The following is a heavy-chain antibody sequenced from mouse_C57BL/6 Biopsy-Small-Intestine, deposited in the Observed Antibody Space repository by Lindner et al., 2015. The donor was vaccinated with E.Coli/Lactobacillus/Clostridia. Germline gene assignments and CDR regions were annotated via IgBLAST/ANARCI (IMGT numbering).Heavy chain of an antibody. D-gene: IGHD2-3*01. CDR2: IYPGDGDT. V-gene: IGHV1-82*01. J-gene: IGHJ3*01. Sequence: VQLQESGPELVKPGASVKISCKASGYAFSSSWMNWVKQRPGKGLEWIGRIYPGDGDTNYNGKFKGKATLTADKSSSTAYMQLSSLTSEDSAVYFCARQSYDGYSFAYWGQGTLVAVSA. CDR3: ARQSYDGYSFAY. CDR1: GYAFSSSW.